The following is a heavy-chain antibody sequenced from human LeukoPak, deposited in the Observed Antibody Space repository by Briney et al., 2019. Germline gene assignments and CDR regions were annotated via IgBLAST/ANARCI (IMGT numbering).Heavy chain of an antibody. V-gene: IGHV3-7*01. Sequence: PGGSLRLSCAASGFAFSSYWMSWVRQAPGKGLEWVANIKRDGSDTYYVDSVKGRFTISRDNAKNSLYLQLNSLRAEDTAVYYCARDDWSAAGRIDYWGQGTLVTVSS. CDR2: IKRDGSDT. CDR3: ARDDWSAAGRIDY. D-gene: IGHD6-13*01. J-gene: IGHJ4*02. CDR1: GFAFSSYW.